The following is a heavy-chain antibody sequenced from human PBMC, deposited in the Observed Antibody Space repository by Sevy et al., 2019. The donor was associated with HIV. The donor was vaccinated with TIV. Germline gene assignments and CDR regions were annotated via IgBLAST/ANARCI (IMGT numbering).Heavy chain of an antibody. CDR3: ARDPRIYGDYLLAYFDY. V-gene: IGHV3-33*01. D-gene: IGHD4-17*01. Sequence: GGSLRLSCAASGFTPSTYGIHWVRQVPGKGLEWVAVIYYDGTNKHYADSVKGRFTISRDSSRNTVFLQMDSLRAEDTGVYYCARDPRIYGDYLLAYFDYWGQGTLVTVSS. J-gene: IGHJ4*02. CDR1: GFTPSTYG. CDR2: IYYDGTNK.